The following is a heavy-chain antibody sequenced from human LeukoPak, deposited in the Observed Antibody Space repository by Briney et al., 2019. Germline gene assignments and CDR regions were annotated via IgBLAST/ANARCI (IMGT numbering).Heavy chain of an antibody. CDR3: ARGLWILLDY. V-gene: IGHV4-30-4*01. CDR1: GGSINSSDNY. J-gene: IGHJ4*02. Sequence: SQTLSLTCTVSGGSINSSDNYWSWIRQPPGKGLEWIGYIYYSGSTYYNPSLKSRVTISVDTSKNQFSLKLSSVTAADTAVYYCARGLWILLDYWGQGTLVTVSS. CDR2: IYYSGST. D-gene: IGHD5-18*01.